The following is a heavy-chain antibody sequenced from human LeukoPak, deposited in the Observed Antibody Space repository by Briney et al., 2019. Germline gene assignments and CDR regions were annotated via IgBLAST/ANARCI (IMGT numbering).Heavy chain of an antibody. CDR2: TTSDGSTT. J-gene: IGHJ4*02. V-gene: IGHV3-74*01. D-gene: IGHD3-16*01. CDR1: GFTFSTYW. Sequence: GGSLRLSCAASGFTFSTYWMYWVRQAPGKGLEWVSPTTSDGSTTTYADSVKGRFTITRDNAKNTLYLQMNSLSAEDTGVYYCAIGAGGGTLDFWGQGTLVTVSS. CDR3: AIGAGGGTLDF.